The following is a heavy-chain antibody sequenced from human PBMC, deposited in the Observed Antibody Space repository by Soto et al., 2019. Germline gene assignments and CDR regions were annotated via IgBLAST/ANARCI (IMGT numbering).Heavy chain of an antibody. D-gene: IGHD3-3*01. CDR3: AKDLLITIFGAALEY. CDR2: LSGSGGST. V-gene: IGHV3-23*01. Sequence: EVQLLESGGGLVQPGGSLRLSCAASGFTFSSYAMSWVRQAPGKGLEWVSALSGSGGSTYYADSVKGRFTISRDNYKNTLYLQMNSLRAEDTAVYYCAKDLLITIFGAALEYWGQGTLVTVSS. CDR1: GFTFSSYA. J-gene: IGHJ4*02.